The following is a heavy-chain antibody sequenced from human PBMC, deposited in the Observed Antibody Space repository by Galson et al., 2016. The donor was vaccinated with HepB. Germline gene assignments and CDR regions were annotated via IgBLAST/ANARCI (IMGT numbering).Heavy chain of an antibody. CDR2: IWYGGVNK. CDR1: GFSFGSHG. Sequence: LRLSCAASGFSFGSHGMNWVRQAPGKGLEWVAIIWYGGVNKNYAESVKGRFTISRDSSKNTLYLHMNSLRAEDTAVYYFAGDRRGGSNNLDYWGQGTLVTVSS. CDR3: AGDRRGGSNNLDY. V-gene: IGHV3-33*01. D-gene: IGHD1-26*01. J-gene: IGHJ4*02.